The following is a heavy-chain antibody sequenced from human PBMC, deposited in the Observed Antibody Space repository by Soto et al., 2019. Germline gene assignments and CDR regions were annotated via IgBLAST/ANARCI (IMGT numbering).Heavy chain of an antibody. Sequence: QVQLVQSGAEVKKPGSSVKVSCKASGGTFSSYAISWVRQAPGQGLEWMGGIIPIFGTANYPQKFQGRVTITADESTSTAYMELSSLRSEDTAVDYCASGAGRGIAVAGHAGYWGQGTLVTVSS. V-gene: IGHV1-69*01. CDR3: ASGAGRGIAVAGHAGY. J-gene: IGHJ4*02. CDR1: GGTFSSYA. D-gene: IGHD6-19*01. CDR2: IIPIFGTA.